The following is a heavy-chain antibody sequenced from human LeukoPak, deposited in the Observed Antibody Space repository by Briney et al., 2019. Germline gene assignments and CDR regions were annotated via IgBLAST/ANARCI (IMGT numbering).Heavy chain of an antibody. V-gene: IGHV4-59*12. CDR1: GGSISSYY. D-gene: IGHD3-16*01. CDR3: AGWGSGRAYYGMDV. Sequence: SETLSLTCTVSGGSISSYYWSWIRQPPGKGLEWIGSIFYSGSTYYSPSLKSRVTISKDASKNHFSLKLSSVTAADTAVYYCAGWGSGRAYYGMDVWGQGTTVTVSS. J-gene: IGHJ6*02. CDR2: IFYSGST.